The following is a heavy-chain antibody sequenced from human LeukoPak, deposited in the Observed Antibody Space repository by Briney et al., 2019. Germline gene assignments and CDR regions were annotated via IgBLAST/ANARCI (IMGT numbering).Heavy chain of an antibody. J-gene: IGHJ6*02. CDR3: AKGFTTGVYYYYGMDV. Sequence: GGSLRLSCAASGFTFSSYGMHWVRQAPGKGLEWVAVISYDGSNKYYADSAKGRFTISRDNSKNTLYLQMNSLRAEDTAVYYCAKGFTTGVYYYYGMDVWGQGTTVTVSS. V-gene: IGHV3-30*18. CDR1: GFTFSSYG. D-gene: IGHD1-1*01. CDR2: ISYDGSNK.